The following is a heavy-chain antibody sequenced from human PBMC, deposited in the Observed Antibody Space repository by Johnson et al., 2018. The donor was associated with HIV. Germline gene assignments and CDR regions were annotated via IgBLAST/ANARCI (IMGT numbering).Heavy chain of an antibody. D-gene: IGHD5/OR15-5a*01. V-gene: IGHV3-66*01. CDR1: GFTVSSNY. CDR3: ARDLGCLEGTHDAFNL. CDR2: IYSGGST. Sequence: EVQLVESGGGLVQPGGSLRLSCAASGFTVSSNYMSWVRQAPGKGLEWVSVIYSGGSTYYADSVKGRFTISRDNSKNTLYLQMNSLRAEDTAVYYCARDLGCLEGTHDAFNLWGQGTLVTVSS. J-gene: IGHJ3*01.